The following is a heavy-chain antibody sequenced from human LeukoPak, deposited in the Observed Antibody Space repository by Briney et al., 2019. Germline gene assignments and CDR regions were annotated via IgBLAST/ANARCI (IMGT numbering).Heavy chain of an antibody. Sequence: XXXXSWVRQAXXXGLEWVGGIIPIFGTANYAQKFQGRVTITADESTSTAYMELSSLRSEDTAVYYCARHSYDYWGQGTLVTVSS. V-gene: IGHV1-69*01. J-gene: IGHJ4*02. CDR2: IIPIFGTA. CDR3: ARHSYDY. CDR1: XXX.